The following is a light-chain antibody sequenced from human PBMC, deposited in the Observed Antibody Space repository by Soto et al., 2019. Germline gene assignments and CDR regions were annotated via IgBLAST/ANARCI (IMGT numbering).Light chain of an antibody. CDR1: QGISSY. J-gene: IGKJ1*01. CDR2: AAS. Sequence: IRMTQSPSSLSASTGDRVTITCRASQGISSYLAWYQQKPGKAPKLLIYAASTLQSGVPSRFSGSGSGTDFTLTISCLQSEDFATYYCQQYYSYPYVTFGQGTKVDIK. CDR3: QQYYSYPYVT. V-gene: IGKV1-8*01.